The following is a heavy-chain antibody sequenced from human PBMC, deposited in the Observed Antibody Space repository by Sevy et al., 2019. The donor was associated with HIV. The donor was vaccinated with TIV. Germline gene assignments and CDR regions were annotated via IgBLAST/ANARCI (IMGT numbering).Heavy chain of an antibody. CDR3: AKMFRLAVAGRFDY. D-gene: IGHD6-13*01. CDR2: ISGSGATT. J-gene: IGHJ4*02. V-gene: IGHV3-23*01. CDR1: GFTFTSYA. Sequence: GGSLRLSCAASGFTFTSYAMSWVRQAPGKGLEWVSGISGSGATTYYANSVKGRITISRDNSKNALYLQLNCLSAEDTAAYYCAKMFRLAVAGRFDYWGQGALVTVSS.